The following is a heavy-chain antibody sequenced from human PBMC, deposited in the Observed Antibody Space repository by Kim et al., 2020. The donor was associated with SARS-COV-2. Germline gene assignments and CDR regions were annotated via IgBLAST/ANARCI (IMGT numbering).Heavy chain of an antibody. D-gene: IGHD2-21*02. CDR3: ASETFGGGDPGFFAY. J-gene: IGHJ4*02. V-gene: IGHV1-46*01. Sequence: AQRFQGRLTMTRDTSTSTVYMELSSLKSEDTAVYYCASETFGGGDPGFFAYWGQGTLVTVSS.